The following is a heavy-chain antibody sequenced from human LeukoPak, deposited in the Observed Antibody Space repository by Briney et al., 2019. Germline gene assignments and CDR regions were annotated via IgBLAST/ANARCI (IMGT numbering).Heavy chain of an antibody. CDR3: ARAPSPLAVAGTDY. CDR1: GFTFSSYS. CDR2: ISSSSSYI. Sequence: GGSLRLSCEASGFTFSSYSMNWVRQAPGKGLEWVSSISSSSSYIYYADSVKGRFAISRDNAKKSLYLQMNSLRAEDTAVYYCARAPSPLAVAGTDYWGQGTLVTVFS. V-gene: IGHV3-21*01. D-gene: IGHD6-19*01. J-gene: IGHJ4*02.